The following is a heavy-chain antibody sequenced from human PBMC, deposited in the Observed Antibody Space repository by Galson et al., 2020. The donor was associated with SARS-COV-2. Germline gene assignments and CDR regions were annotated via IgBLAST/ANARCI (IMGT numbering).Heavy chain of an antibody. CDR2: ISYTGST. J-gene: IGHJ6*03. V-gene: IGHV4-31*03. Sequence: SETLSLTCTVSGDSIYSVIYYWSWVRQLPERGLEWIGYISYTGSTYNSPSLKGRVSMSVDTSKNQFSLNLSSLTVADTAVYYCVRVSRSYYYYNIDVWGKGTTVTVS. CDR3: VRVSRSYYYYNIDV. CDR1: GDSIYSVIYY.